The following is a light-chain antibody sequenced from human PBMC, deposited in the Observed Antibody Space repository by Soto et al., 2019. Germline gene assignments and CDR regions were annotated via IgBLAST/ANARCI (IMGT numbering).Light chain of an antibody. CDR2: GGT. CDR3: FSHRSGDSHV. J-gene: IGLJ1*01. CDR1: SSDIGAYNY. V-gene: IGLV2-14*01. Sequence: QSALTQPASVSGSPGQSITISCTGTSSDIGAYNYVSWYQQYPGKAPKLMIYGGTNRPSGVSNRFSVSTTGNTASLTISGLQAEDEADYYCFSHRSGDSHVFGTGTKVTLL.